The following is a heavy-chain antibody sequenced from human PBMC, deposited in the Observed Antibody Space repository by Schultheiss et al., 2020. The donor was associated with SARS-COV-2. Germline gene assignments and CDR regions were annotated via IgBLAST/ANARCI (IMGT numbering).Heavy chain of an antibody. D-gene: IGHD2-2*01. V-gene: IGHV3-15*01. CDR2: IRSKTDGGTT. Sequence: GESLKISCAASGFTLSVSAVHWVRQASGKGLEWVGRIRSKTDGGTTDYAAPVKGRFTISRDDSKNTLYLQMNSLKTEDTAVYYCTTVYCSSTSCPGAFDPWGQGTLVTVSS. J-gene: IGHJ5*02. CDR3: TTVYCSSTSCPGAFDP. CDR1: GFTLSVSA.